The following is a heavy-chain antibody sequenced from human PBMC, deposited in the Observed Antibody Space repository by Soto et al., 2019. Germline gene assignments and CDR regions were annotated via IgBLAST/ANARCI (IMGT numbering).Heavy chain of an antibody. Sequence: QVQLQQWGAGLLKPSETLSLTCAVYDGSFSDFYWTCIRQRPGKGLEWIGEINHSGSTNYNPSIESRFAISVDTSKNQFYLKLTSVTAADTAVYYCGPRCVVADHRGYWGHGTQVTVSA. CDR3: GPRCVVADHRGY. CDR2: INHSGST. CDR1: DGSFSDFY. D-gene: IGHD2-15*01. J-gene: IGHJ4*01. V-gene: IGHV4-34*01.